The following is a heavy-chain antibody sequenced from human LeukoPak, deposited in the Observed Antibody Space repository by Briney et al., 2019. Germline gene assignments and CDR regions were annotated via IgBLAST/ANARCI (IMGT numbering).Heavy chain of an antibody. CDR3: AREKVLYYGSGSYYRGYFDY. V-gene: IGHV3-48*04. CDR1: GFIFTNYG. Sequence: GGSLRLSCAASGFIFTNYGMHWVRQAPGKGLEWVSYISSSGSTIYYADSVKGRFTISRDNAKNSLYLQMNSLRAEDTAVYYCAREKVLYYGSGSYYRGYFDYWGQGTLVTVSS. D-gene: IGHD3-10*01. CDR2: ISSSGSTI. J-gene: IGHJ4*02.